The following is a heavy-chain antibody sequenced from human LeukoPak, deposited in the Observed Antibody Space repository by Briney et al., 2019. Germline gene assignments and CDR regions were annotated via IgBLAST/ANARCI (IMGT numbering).Heavy chain of an antibody. Sequence: GGSLRLSFAASGFTFSSYSMNWVRQAPGKGLEWVSSISSSSSYIYYADSVKGRFTISRDNAKNSLYLQMNSLRAEDTAVYYCAREMKWSGSAAFDIWGQGTMVTVSS. V-gene: IGHV3-21*01. CDR1: GFTFSSYS. D-gene: IGHD3-3*01. J-gene: IGHJ3*02. CDR3: AREMKWSGSAAFDI. CDR2: ISSSSSYI.